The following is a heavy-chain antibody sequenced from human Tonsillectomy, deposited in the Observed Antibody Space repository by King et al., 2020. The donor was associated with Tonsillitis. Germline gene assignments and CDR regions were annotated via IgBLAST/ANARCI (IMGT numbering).Heavy chain of an antibody. J-gene: IGHJ6*03. CDR3: TRGGVTMVRGASPKYYYYYMDV. Sequence: VQLVESGGGLVQPGRSLRLSCTASGFTFGDYAMSWVRQAPGKGLEGVTFIRSKAYGGTSEYAASVKGRFTISRDDSKSIAYLQMNSLKTEDTAVYYCTRGGVTMVRGASPKYYYYYMDVWGKGTTVTVSS. CDR1: GFTFGDYA. V-gene: IGHV3-49*04. CDR2: IRSKAYGGTS. D-gene: IGHD3-10*01.